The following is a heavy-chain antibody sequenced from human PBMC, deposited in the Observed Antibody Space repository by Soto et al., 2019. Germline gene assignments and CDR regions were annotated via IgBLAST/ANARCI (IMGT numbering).Heavy chain of an antibody. CDR3: ARDRGVAPPVAGNTHYYYYMDV. CDR1: GYSFTNYG. CDR2: ISGFNGNT. D-gene: IGHD6-19*01. J-gene: IGHJ6*03. Sequence: QDQLVQSGAEVKKPGASVTVSCKASGYSFTNYGITWVRQAPGQGLEWMGWISGFNGNTHYAQKLQGRVTMTTDASTSTASMKLRRLRSDDTAVYYCARDRGVAPPVAGNTHYYYYMDVWGKGTTVTVSS. V-gene: IGHV1-18*01.